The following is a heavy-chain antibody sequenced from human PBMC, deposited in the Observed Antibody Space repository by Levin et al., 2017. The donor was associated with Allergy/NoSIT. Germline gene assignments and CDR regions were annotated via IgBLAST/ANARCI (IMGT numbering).Heavy chain of an antibody. V-gene: IGHV3-23*01. CDR3: ARTGFDYGDYGAGDAFDI. D-gene: IGHD4-17*01. CDR2: ISGSGGST. CDR1: GFTFSSYA. J-gene: IGHJ3*02. Sequence: GESLKISCAASGFTFSSYAMSWVRQAPGKGLEWVSAISGSGGSTYYADSVKGRFTISRDNSKNTLYLQMNSLRAEDTAVYYCARTGFDYGDYGAGDAFDIWGQGTMVTVSS.